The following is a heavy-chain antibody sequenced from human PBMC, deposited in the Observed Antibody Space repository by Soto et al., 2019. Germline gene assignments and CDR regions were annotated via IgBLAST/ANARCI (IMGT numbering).Heavy chain of an antibody. D-gene: IGHD6-6*01. Sequence: PSGTLSLTCAVYGGSFSGYYWSWIRQPPGKGLEWIGEINHSGSTNYNPSLKSRVTISVDTSKNQFSLKLSSVTAADTAVYYCARSRIAARVRLDYWGRGTTVTVSS. J-gene: IGHJ4*03. CDR2: INHSGST. CDR3: ARSRIAARVRLDY. V-gene: IGHV4-34*01. CDR1: GGSFSGYY.